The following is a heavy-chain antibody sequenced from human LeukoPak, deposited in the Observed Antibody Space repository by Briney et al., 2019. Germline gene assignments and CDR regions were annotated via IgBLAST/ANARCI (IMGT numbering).Heavy chain of an antibody. Sequence: GESLRLSCAASGFTFSTYTMNWVRQAPGKGLEWVSAVSGSGRTTYYADSVKGRFTTSRDNSRNTLFLQMDSLRAEDTAVYYCAKDMSFGDSYFDYWGQGTLVTVSS. V-gene: IGHV3-23*01. CDR2: VSGSGRTT. CDR1: GFTFSTYT. CDR3: AKDMSFGDSYFDY. J-gene: IGHJ4*02. D-gene: IGHD3-10*01.